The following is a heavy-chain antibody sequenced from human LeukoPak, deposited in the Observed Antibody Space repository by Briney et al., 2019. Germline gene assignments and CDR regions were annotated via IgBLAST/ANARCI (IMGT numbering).Heavy chain of an antibody. Sequence: SETLSLTCTVSGGSISSYYWSWIRQPAGKGLEWIGRIYTSGSTNYNPSLKSRVTMSVDTSKNQFSLKLSSVTAADTAVYYCARWMDIVVVVAGGAPTPLDYWGQGTLVTVSS. CDR3: ARWMDIVVVVAGGAPTPLDY. D-gene: IGHD2-15*01. V-gene: IGHV4-4*07. J-gene: IGHJ4*02. CDR1: GGSISSYY. CDR2: IYTSGST.